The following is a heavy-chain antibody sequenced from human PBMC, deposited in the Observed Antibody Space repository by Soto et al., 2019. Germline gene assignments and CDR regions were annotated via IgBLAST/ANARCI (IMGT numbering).Heavy chain of an antibody. CDR3: SIGSWSAETFDV. V-gene: IGHV1-69*02. J-gene: IGHJ3*01. CDR2: IIPMLTVT. CDR1: GGTFSTYT. D-gene: IGHD2-2*01. Sequence: QVHLVQSGAEVKKPGSSVKVSCKAAGGTFSTYTLIWVRQAPGQGLEWMGRIIPMLTVTNSAQKFQGRVTLTVDKSTSTAFMELSSLRSDDPAVYYCSIGSWSAETFDVWGQGTMVTVSS.